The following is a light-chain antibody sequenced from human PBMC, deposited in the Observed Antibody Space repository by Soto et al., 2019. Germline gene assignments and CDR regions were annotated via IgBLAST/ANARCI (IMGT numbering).Light chain of an antibody. V-gene: IGKV1-39*01. J-gene: IGKJ5*01. Sequence: DIQMTQSPSSVSASVGDRVTITCRASQTLSNYLTWFQQKPGKAPKVLIYGASTLQSGVPSRFSGGGSGTDFTLTISRLEPEDFAVYYCQQYGYSPITFGQGTRLEIK. CDR3: QQYGYSPIT. CDR2: GAS. CDR1: QTLSNY.